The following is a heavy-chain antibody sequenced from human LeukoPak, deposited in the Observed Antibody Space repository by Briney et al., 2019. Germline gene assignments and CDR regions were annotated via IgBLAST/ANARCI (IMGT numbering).Heavy chain of an antibody. CDR1: GGSFSGYY. V-gene: IGHV4-34*01. Sequence: PSQTLSLTCAVYGGSFSGYYWSWIRHPPGKGLEWIGEINHSGSTNYNPSLKSLVTISVDTSKNQFSLKLSSVTAADTAVYYCARRLVLRFLEWYSQPIDYWGQGTLVTVSS. J-gene: IGHJ4*02. CDR3: ARRLVLRFLEWYSQPIDY. D-gene: IGHD3-3*01. CDR2: INHSGST.